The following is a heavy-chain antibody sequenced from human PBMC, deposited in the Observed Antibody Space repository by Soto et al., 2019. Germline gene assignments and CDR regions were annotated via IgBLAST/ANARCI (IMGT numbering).Heavy chain of an antibody. J-gene: IGHJ6*02. CDR2: ISGSGGST. V-gene: IGHV3-23*01. Sequence: HPGGSLRLSCAASGFTFSSYAMSWVRQAPGKGLEWVSAISGSGGSTYYADSVKGRFTISRDNSKNTLYLQMNSLRAEDTAVYYCAKGPYYDFWSGYHYYYGMDVWGQGTTVTVSS. D-gene: IGHD3-3*01. CDR3: AKGPYYDFWSGYHYYYGMDV. CDR1: GFTFSSYA.